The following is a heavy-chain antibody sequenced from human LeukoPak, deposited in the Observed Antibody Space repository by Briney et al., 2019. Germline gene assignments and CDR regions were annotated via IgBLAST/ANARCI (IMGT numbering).Heavy chain of an antibody. CDR3: ARAPSESGGYYPEYFRH. CDR2: NKSDGNT. D-gene: IGHD3-22*01. V-gene: IGHV3-74*01. Sequence: GGSLRLSCAASGFTFSSYWMHWVRQAPGKGLVWVSRNKSDGNTNYADSVKGRFTISRDNAKNTVSLQMNSLRAEDTGVYYCARAPSESGGYYPEYFRHWGQGTLVTVSS. CDR1: GFTFSSYW. J-gene: IGHJ1*01.